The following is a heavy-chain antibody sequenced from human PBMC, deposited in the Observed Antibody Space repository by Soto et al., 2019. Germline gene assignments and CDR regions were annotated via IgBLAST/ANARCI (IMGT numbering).Heavy chain of an antibody. CDR2: IFSNDEK. V-gene: IGHV2-26*01. D-gene: IGHD6-13*01. CDR3: ARFSSSWYPNLRYVDY. J-gene: IGHJ4*02. Sequence: QVTLKESGPVLVKPTETLTLTCTVSGFSLSNARMGVSWIRQPPGKALEWLAHIFSNDEKSYSTSLKSRLTISKDTSKSQVVLTMTNMDPVDTATYYCARFSSSWYPNLRYVDYWGQGTLVTVSS. CDR1: GFSLSNARMG.